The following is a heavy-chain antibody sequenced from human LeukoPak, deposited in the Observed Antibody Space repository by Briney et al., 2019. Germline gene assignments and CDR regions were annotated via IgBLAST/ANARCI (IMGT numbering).Heavy chain of an antibody. V-gene: IGHV3-48*02. CDR1: GFTFSSYA. D-gene: IGHD1-20*01. Sequence: GGSLRLSCAASGFTFSSYAMSWVRQAPGKGLEWVSYISSSSGTIYYADSVKGRFTISRDNAKNSLYLQMNSLRDEDTAVYYCARDGVNITGTTVNWFDPWGQGTLVTVSS. J-gene: IGHJ5*02. CDR3: ARDGVNITGTTVNWFDP. CDR2: ISSSSGTI.